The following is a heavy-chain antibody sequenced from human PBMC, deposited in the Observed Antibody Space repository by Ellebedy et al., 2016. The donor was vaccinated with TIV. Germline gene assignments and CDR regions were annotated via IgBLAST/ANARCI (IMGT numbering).Heavy chain of an antibody. D-gene: IGHD3-16*01. Sequence: MPSETLSLTCTVSGDSISSYYWSWIRQPPGKGLEWIAFIHYNGNTNYNPSLKSRVTISVDTSKNQFSLKLNSVTAADTAMYYCASGGASSKYFDHWGQGTLVTVSS. CDR1: GDSISSYY. J-gene: IGHJ4*02. CDR2: IHYNGNT. V-gene: IGHV4-59*01. CDR3: ASGGASSKYFDH.